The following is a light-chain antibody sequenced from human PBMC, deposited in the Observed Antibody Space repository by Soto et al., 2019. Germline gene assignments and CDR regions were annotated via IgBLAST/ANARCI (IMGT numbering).Light chain of an antibody. V-gene: IGKV1-39*01. Sequence: DIQMTQSPSSLSASVEDRVTITCRASQNIANYLTWYQHKPGKAPRLLIYGASSLQSGVPSRFSGSGSGTDFTLTISSLQPQDFATYYCYQTSSSPQTFGQGTKVEI. CDR3: YQTSSSPQT. CDR2: GAS. J-gene: IGKJ1*01. CDR1: QNIANY.